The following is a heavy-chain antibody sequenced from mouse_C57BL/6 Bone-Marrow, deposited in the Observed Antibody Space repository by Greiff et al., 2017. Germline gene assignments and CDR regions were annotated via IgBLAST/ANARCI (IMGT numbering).Heavy chain of an antibody. CDR3: ARLEFYGSSGDWYFDV. J-gene: IGHJ1*03. CDR1: GYTFTSYD. V-gene: IGHV1-85*01. D-gene: IGHD1-1*01. Sequence: QVQLQQSGPELVKPGASVKLSCKASGYTFTSYDINWVKQRPGQGLEWIGWIYPRDGSTKYNEKFKGKATLTVDTSSSTAYMELHSLTYEDSAVYFCARLEFYGSSGDWYFDVWGTGTTVTVSS. CDR2: IYPRDGST.